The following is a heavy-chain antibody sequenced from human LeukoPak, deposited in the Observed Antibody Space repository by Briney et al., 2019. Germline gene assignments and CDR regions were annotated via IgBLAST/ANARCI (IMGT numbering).Heavy chain of an antibody. CDR3: ARVSRLGGGNFYGMDV. V-gene: IGHV3-21*01. CDR1: GFTFSSYS. J-gene: IGHJ6*02. D-gene: IGHD4-23*01. Sequence: GGSLRLSCAASGFTFSSYSMNWVRQAPGKGLEWVSSISSSSSYIYYADSVKGRFTISRDNAKNSLYLQMNSLRAEDTAVYYCARVSRLGGGNFYGMDVWGQGPRSPSP. CDR2: ISSSSSYI.